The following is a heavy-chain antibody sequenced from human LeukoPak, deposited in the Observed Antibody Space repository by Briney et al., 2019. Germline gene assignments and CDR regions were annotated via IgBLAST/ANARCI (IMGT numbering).Heavy chain of an antibody. CDR1: GYTFTSYG. CDR3: ARVSSGGDGYQDAFDI. Sequence: ASVTVFFKASGYTFTSYGISWVRQAPGQGLEWMGWISAYNGNTNYAQKLQGRVTMTTDTSTSTAYMELRSLRSDDTAVYYCARVSSGGDGYQDAFDIWGQGTMVTVSS. J-gene: IGHJ3*02. D-gene: IGHD5-24*01. CDR2: ISAYNGNT. V-gene: IGHV1-18*01.